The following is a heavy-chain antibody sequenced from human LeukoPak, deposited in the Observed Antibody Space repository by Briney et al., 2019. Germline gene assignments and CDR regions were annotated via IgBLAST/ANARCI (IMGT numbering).Heavy chain of an antibody. V-gene: IGHV4-59*01. D-gene: IGHD6-6*01. Sequence: PSETLSLTCTVSGGSISSYYWSWIRQPPGKGLEWIGYNYYSGSTNYNPSLKSRVTISVDTSKNQFSLKLSSVTAADTAVYYCARWYKYSSSWSPVNWFDPWGQGTLVTVSS. CDR2: NYYSGST. CDR3: ARWYKYSSSWSPVNWFDP. J-gene: IGHJ5*02. CDR1: GGSISSYY.